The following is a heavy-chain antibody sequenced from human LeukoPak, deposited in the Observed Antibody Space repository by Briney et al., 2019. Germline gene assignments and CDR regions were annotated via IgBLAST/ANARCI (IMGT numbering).Heavy chain of an antibody. CDR3: ARVVLLWFGDCYFDY. J-gene: IGHJ4*02. D-gene: IGHD3-10*01. CDR2: ISSSSSTI. V-gene: IGHV3-48*04. Sequence: GGSLRLSCAASGFTFSDYSMNWVRQAPGKGLEWVSYISSSSSTIYYADSVKGRFTISRDNAKNSLFLLMDSLRAEDTAMYYCARVVLLWFGDCYFDYWGQGTLVTVSS. CDR1: GFTFSDYS.